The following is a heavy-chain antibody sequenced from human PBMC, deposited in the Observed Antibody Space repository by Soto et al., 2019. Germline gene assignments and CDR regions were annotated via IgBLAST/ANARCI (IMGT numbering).Heavy chain of an antibody. CDR2: ISAYNGNT. Sequence: ASVTVSCKASGYTLTSYGISWVRQDPGQGLEWMGWISAYNGNTNYAQKLQGRVTMTTDTSTSTAYMELRSLRSDDTAVYYCARDSSVTQQWLASRYYYYYYGMDVWGQGTTVTVSS. CDR3: ARDSSVTQQWLASRYYYYYYGMDV. J-gene: IGHJ6*02. V-gene: IGHV1-18*01. CDR1: GYTLTSYG. D-gene: IGHD6-19*01.